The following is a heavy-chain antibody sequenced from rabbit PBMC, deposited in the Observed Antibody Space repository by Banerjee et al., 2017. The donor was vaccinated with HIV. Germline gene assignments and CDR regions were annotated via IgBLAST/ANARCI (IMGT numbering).Heavy chain of an antibody. CDR2: IYPDYGSA. Sequence: QEQLVESGGGLVQPGGSLKLSCKASGFDFSSYGVIWVRQAPGKGLEWIGCIYPDYGSAYYATWVNGRFTISSHNAQNTLYLQLNSLTAADTATYFCARSFNLWGQGTLVTVS. J-gene: IGHJ4*01. CDR1: GFDFSSYG. CDR3: ARSFNL. V-gene: IGHV1S47*01.